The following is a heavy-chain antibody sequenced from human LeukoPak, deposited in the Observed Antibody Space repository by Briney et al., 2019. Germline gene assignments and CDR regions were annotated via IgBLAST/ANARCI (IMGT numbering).Heavy chain of an antibody. CDR2: IYYSGST. D-gene: IGHD1-14*01. J-gene: IGHJ5*02. CDR3: ARHRNHKVLLSWFDP. V-gene: IGHV4-39*01. CDR1: GGSISSSSYY. Sequence: SETLSLTRTVSGGSISSSSYYWGWIRQPPGKGLEGIGSIYYSGSTSYNPSLKSRVTISVDTSKNQFSLKLSSVTAADTAVYYCARHRNHKVLLSWFDPWGQGTLVTVSS.